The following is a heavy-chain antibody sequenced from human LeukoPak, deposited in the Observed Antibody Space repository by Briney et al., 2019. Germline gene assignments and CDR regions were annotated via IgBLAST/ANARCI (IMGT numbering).Heavy chain of an antibody. D-gene: IGHD6-19*01. CDR2: INPGDGGT. CDR3: ARGSSSGWYGAFDI. CDR1: GYTFTNHY. Sequence: ASVKVSCKTSGYTFTNHYLHWVRQAPGQGLEWMGVINPGDGGTNYAQKFQGRVTMTRDTSTSTVYMELSSLRSEDTAVFYCARGSSSGWYGAFDIWGQGTMVTVSS. J-gene: IGHJ3*02. V-gene: IGHV1-46*01.